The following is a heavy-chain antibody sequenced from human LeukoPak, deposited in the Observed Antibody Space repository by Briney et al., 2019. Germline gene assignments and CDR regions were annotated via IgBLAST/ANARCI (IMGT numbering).Heavy chain of an antibody. V-gene: IGHV3-33*01. D-gene: IGHD6-13*01. CDR3: ARSNSSSWPHYFDY. Sequence: GGSLRLSCAASGFTFSSYGMHWVRQAPGKGLEWVAVIWYDGSNKYYADSVKGRFTISRDNSKNTLYLQMNSLRAEDTAVYYCARSNSSSWPHYFDYWGQGTLVTASS. J-gene: IGHJ4*02. CDR1: GFTFSSYG. CDR2: IWYDGSNK.